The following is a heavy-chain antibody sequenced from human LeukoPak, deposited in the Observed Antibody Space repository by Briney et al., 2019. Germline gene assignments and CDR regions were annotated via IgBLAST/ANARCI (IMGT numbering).Heavy chain of an antibody. J-gene: IGHJ4*02. CDR1: GYSISSGYY. CDR3: ARASLIAAAGLFDY. Sequence: SETLSLTCAVSGYSISSGYYCGWIRQPPGKGLEWIGSIYHSGSTYYNPSLKSRVTISVDTSKNQFSLKLSSVTAADTAVYYCARASLIAAAGLFDYWGQGTLVTVSS. V-gene: IGHV4-38-2*01. CDR2: IYHSGST. D-gene: IGHD6-13*01.